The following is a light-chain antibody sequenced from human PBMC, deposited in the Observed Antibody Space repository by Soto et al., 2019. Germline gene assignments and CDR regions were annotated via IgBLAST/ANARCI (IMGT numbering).Light chain of an antibody. CDR2: DTS. V-gene: IGKV3-15*01. Sequence: EIVITPSPATLSVSRVDGANLSCRASQGIGDTLAWYQQKPGQTPRLLIYDTSIRATGVPARFSGSRSGAEFTLTISSLQSEEFAVYYGKHYVNWPLTVLGGTKVDIK. CDR1: QGIGDT. CDR3: KHYVNWPLT. J-gene: IGKJ4*01.